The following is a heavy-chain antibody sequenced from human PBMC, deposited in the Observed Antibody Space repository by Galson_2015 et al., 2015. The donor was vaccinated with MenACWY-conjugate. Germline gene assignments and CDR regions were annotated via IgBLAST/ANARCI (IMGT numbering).Heavy chain of an antibody. CDR1: DLTFDDYG. CDR2: ISWNNYIM. CDR3: VRETGGSDFYMGPRAFDM. J-gene: IGHJ3*02. Sequence: SLRLSCAASDLTFDDYGMHWVRQAPGKGLEWVSGISWNNYIMASAASVHGRFTVSRDNAKTSLYVPKHSLREEDTASYYCVRETGGSDFYMGPRAFDMWGRGTLVIVSS. D-gene: IGHD2-21*02. V-gene: IGHV3-9*01.